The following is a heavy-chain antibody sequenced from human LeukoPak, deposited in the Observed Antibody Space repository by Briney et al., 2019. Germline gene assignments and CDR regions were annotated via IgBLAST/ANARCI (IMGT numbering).Heavy chain of an antibody. D-gene: IGHD2-2*01. CDR2: ISYDGSNK. J-gene: IGHJ4*02. V-gene: IGHV3-30*04. Sequence: PGGSLRLSCAASGFTFSSYAMHWVRQAPGKGLEWVAVISYDGSNKYYADSVKGRFTISRDNSKDTLYLQMNSLRAEDTAVYYCARSRHLVPAASAFDYRGQGTLVTVCS. CDR3: ARSRHLVPAASAFDY. CDR1: GFTFSSYA.